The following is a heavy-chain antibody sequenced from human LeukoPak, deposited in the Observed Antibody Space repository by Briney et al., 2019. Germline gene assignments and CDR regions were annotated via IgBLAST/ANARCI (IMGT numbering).Heavy chain of an antibody. Sequence: SETLSLTCTVSSASIRSYYRSWIRQAPGKGLEWIGYIFYSGSTNYNPSLKSRVTISIDTSKNQLSLKLNSVTAADTAVYYCARGNGYNYYWGQGTLVIVTT. CDR3: ARGNGYNYY. CDR1: SASIRSYY. D-gene: IGHD5-24*01. J-gene: IGHJ4*02. CDR2: IFYSGST. V-gene: IGHV4-59*01.